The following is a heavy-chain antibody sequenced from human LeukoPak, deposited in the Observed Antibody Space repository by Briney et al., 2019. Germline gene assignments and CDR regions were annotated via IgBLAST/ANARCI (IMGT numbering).Heavy chain of an antibody. CDR2: IIPIFGSA. CDR3: ARDKEPAFPLYYFDY. V-gene: IGHV1-69*01. Sequence: SVKDSCKASGGTFNSYAISGVRQATGQGLEWMGGIIPIFGSANYAQKFQGRVTITADESTSTAYMELYSLRSEDTAVYYCARDKEPAFPLYYFDYWGQGTLVTVSS. D-gene: IGHD1-14*01. J-gene: IGHJ4*02. CDR1: GGTFNSYA.